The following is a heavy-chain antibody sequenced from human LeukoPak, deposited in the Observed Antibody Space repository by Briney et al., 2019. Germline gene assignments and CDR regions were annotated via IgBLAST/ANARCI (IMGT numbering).Heavy chain of an antibody. Sequence: PSETLSLTCTVSGGSISSGSYYWGWIRQPPGKGLEWIGTLYYSGSTYYNPSLKSRVTISVDTSKNQFSLKLSSVTAADTAVYYCARATIEWFGELSSPLYFDYWGQGTLVTVSS. CDR1: GGSISSGSYY. D-gene: IGHD3-10*01. V-gene: IGHV4-39*07. J-gene: IGHJ4*02. CDR2: LYYSGST. CDR3: ARATIEWFGELSSPLYFDY.